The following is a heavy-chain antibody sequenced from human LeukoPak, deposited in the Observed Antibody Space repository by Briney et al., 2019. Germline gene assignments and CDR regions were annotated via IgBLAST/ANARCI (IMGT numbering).Heavy chain of an antibody. D-gene: IGHD3-3*01. J-gene: IGHJ4*02. CDR2: VQYTGST. V-gene: IGHV4-59*01. Sequence: SETLSLTCSVSGVSISTYSWSWIRQPPGKGLEWIASVQYTGSTTYNPSLRSRLTISADTSKSQFSLKLSSVTTADTAVYYCARVERNWSGYYAKVYYFDYWGQGTLITVSS. CDR3: ARVERNWSGYYAKVYYFDY. CDR1: GVSISTYS.